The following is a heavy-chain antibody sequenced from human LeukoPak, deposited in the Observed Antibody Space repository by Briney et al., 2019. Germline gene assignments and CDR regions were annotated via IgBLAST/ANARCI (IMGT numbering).Heavy chain of an antibody. Sequence: ASVKVSCKASGYTFTSYDINWVRQATGQGLEWMGWMNPNSGNTNYAQKLQGRVTMTSDTSTSTAYMELRSLRSDDTAVFYCARDRSDSYDYVLLDNWGQGTLVTVSS. CDR1: GYTFTSYD. CDR2: MNPNSGNT. CDR3: ARDRSDSYDYVLLDN. J-gene: IGHJ4*02. V-gene: IGHV1-8*01. D-gene: IGHD3-16*01.